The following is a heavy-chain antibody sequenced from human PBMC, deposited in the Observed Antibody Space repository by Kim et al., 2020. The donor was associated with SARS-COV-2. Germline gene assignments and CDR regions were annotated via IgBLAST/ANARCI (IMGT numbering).Heavy chain of an antibody. CDR3: AKVPGPEWSNYYYYYGMDV. J-gene: IGHJ6*02. CDR1: GFTFSSYA. D-gene: IGHD2-8*01. V-gene: IGHV3-23*01. Sequence: GGSLRLSCAASGFTFSSYAMSWVRQAPGKGLEWVSAISGSGGSTYYADSVKGRFTISRDNSKNTLYLQMNSLRAEDTAVYYCAKVPGPEWSNYYYYYGMDVWGQGTTVTVSS. CDR2: ISGSGGST.